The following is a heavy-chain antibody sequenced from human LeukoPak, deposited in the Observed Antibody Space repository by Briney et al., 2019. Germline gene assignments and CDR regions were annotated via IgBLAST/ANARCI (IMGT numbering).Heavy chain of an antibody. V-gene: IGHV3-21*01. J-gene: IGHJ4*02. CDR3: ASPYSSSWYELCY. Sequence: PGGSLRLSCAASGFTFSSYAMSWVRQAPGKGLEWVSSISSSSSYIYYADSVKGRFTISRDNAKNSLYLQMNSLRAEDTAVYYCASPYSSSWYELCYWGQGTLVTVSS. D-gene: IGHD6-13*01. CDR2: ISSSSSYI. CDR1: GFTFSSYA.